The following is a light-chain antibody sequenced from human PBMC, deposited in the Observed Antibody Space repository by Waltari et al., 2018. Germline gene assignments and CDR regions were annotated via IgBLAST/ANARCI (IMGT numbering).Light chain of an antibody. Sequence: DIVITPSPVPLAVSVGGRATINCKSSQNGLYSSNNKNYLAWYQQKPGQPPKMLIYWASTRESGVPDRFSGSGSGTAFTLTISSLQAEDVAVYYCQQYYNTPWTFGQGTKAEIK. J-gene: IGKJ1*01. CDR1: QNGLYSSNNKNY. CDR3: QQYYNTPWT. CDR2: WAS. V-gene: IGKV4-1*01.